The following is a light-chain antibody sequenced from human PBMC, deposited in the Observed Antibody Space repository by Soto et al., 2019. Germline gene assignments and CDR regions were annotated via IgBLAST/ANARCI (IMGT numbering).Light chain of an antibody. Sequence: EIVMTQSPATLSVSPGERATLSCRARQGIGDTLAWYQQKHGQTPRRLIYDTSTRATGVPARFSGSRSGAECTLTINSLQSEDFGVYYCQRYNNWTLTFCGGTKVEFK. V-gene: IGKV3-15*01. CDR1: QGIGDT. CDR2: DTS. CDR3: QRYNNWTLT. J-gene: IGKJ4*01.